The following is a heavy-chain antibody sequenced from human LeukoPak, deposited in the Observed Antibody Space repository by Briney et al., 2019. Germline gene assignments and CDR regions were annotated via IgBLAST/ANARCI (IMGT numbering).Heavy chain of an antibody. Sequence: ASVKVSCKASGYTFTSYGISWVRQAPGQGLEWMGWMNPNSGNTGYAQKFQGRVTMTRNTSISTAYMELSSLRSEDTAVYYCAREFGYCSGGSCYSGKSAFDIWGQGTMVTVSS. CDR3: AREFGYCSGGSCYSGKSAFDI. V-gene: IGHV1-8*02. D-gene: IGHD2-15*01. CDR2: MNPNSGNT. J-gene: IGHJ3*02. CDR1: GYTFTSYG.